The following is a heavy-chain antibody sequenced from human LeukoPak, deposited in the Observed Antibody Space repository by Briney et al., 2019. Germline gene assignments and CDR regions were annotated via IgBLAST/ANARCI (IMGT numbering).Heavy chain of an antibody. CDR3: ARDLGPGYFDWLATFDY. V-gene: IGHV3-7*01. CDR1: GFTFSTYW. Sequence: SGGSLRLSCTASGFTFSTYWMSWVRQAPGKGLEWVANTREDGSEKYYVDSVKGRFTISRDNAKNSLYLQMNSLRAEDTAVYYCARDLGPGYFDWLATFDYWGQGTLVTISS. CDR2: TREDGSEK. D-gene: IGHD3-9*01. J-gene: IGHJ4*02.